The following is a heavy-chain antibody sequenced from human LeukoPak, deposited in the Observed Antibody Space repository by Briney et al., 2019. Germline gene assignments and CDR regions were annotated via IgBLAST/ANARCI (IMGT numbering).Heavy chain of an antibody. Sequence: MTSETLSLTCAVYGGSFSGYYWSWIRQPPGKGLEWIGEINHSGSTNYNPSLKSRVTISVDTSKNQFSLKLSSVTAADTAVYYCAGVGRRHWNFDWLSPADYWGQGTLVTVSS. CDR2: INHSGST. V-gene: IGHV4-34*01. CDR1: GGSFSGYY. J-gene: IGHJ4*02. CDR3: AGVGRRHWNFDWLSPADY. D-gene: IGHD3-9*01.